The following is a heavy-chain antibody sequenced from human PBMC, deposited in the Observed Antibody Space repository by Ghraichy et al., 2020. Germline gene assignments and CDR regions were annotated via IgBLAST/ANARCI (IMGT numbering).Heavy chain of an antibody. CDR2: ISGSGGST. CDR3: AKVNYYDSSGYFYFYYGMDV. Sequence: GGSLRLSCAASGFTFGTYAMSWVRQAPGKGLELVSAISGSGGSTFYADSVKGRFTISRDNSKNTLYVQMNSLRAEDTAVYYCAKVNYYDSSGYFYFYYGMDVWGQGTTVTVSS. CDR1: GFTFGTYA. D-gene: IGHD3-22*01. V-gene: IGHV3-23*01. J-gene: IGHJ6*02.